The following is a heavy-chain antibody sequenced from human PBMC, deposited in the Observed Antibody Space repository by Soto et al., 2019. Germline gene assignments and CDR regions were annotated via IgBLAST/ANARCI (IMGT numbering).Heavy chain of an antibody. J-gene: IGHJ3*02. CDR1: GFTFSSYA. CDR2: ISVSGGST. V-gene: IGHV3-23*01. Sequence: PGGSLRLSCAASGFTFSSYAMSWVRQAPGKGLEWVSAISVSGGSTYYADSVKGRFTISRDNSKNTLYLQMNSLRAEDTAVYYCVMADSSGYYGPGAFDIWGQGTMVTVSS. D-gene: IGHD3-22*01. CDR3: VMADSSGYYGPGAFDI.